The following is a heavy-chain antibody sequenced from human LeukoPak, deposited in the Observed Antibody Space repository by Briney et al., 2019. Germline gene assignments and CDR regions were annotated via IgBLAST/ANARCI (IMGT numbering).Heavy chain of an antibody. CDR1: GFTFSTYS. V-gene: IGHV3-48*04. CDR3: ASDLVGGDY. D-gene: IGHD3-16*01. CDR2: ISSGGSSI. Sequence: VGSLRLSCAASGFTFSTYSMNWVRQAPGKGLEWVSYISSGGSSIYYADSVKGRFTISRDNAKNSLYLQMKSLRAEDTAVYYCASDLVGGDYWGQGTLVTVSS. J-gene: IGHJ4*02.